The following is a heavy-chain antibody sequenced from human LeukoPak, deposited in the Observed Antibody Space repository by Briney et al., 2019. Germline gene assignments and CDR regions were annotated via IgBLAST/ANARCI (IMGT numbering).Heavy chain of an antibody. J-gene: IGHJ4*02. V-gene: IGHV4-38-2*02. CDR2: IYHSGST. Sequence: KSSETLSLTCTVSGYSISSGYYWGWIRQPPGKGLEWIGSIYHSGSTYYNPSLKSRVTISVDTSKNQFSLKLSSVTAADTAIYYCAKNPHHDDDADEGFDYWGQGTLVTVSS. CDR1: GYSISSGYY. CDR3: AKNPHHDDDADEGFDY. D-gene: IGHD3-16*01.